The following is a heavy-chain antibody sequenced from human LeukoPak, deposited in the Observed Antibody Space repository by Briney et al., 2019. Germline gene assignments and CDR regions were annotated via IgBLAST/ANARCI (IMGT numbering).Heavy chain of an antibody. CDR1: GYTFTGYY. V-gene: IGHV1-2*02. Sequence: ASVKVSCKASGYTFTGYYMHWVRQAPGQGLEWMGWINPNSGGTNYAQKFQGRVTMTRDTSISAAYMELSRLRSDDTAVYYCARDFDVGLVLFDYWGQGTLVTVSS. D-gene: IGHD6-6*01. CDR2: INPNSGGT. J-gene: IGHJ4*02. CDR3: ARDFDVGLVLFDY.